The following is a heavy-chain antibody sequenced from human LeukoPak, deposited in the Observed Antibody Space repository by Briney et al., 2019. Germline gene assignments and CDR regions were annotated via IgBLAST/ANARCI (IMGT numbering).Heavy chain of an antibody. D-gene: IGHD3-10*01. CDR2: IYPGDSDT. CDR1: GYSFTSYW. Sequence: GESLKISCKGSGYSFTSYWIGWVRQMPGKGPEWMGIIYPGDSDTRYSPSFQGQVTISADKSISTAYLQWSSLKASDTAMYYCARQGYYGSGSYLNVDVWGQGTTVTVSS. V-gene: IGHV5-51*01. CDR3: ARQGYYGSGSYLNVDV. J-gene: IGHJ6*02.